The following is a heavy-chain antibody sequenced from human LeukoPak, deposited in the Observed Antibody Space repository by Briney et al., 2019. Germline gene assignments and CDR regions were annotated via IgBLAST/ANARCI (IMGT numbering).Heavy chain of an antibody. Sequence: GESLKISCKGSGYSFTSYWIGWVRQMPGKGLEWMGIIYPGDSDTRYSPSFQGQVTISADKSISTAYLQWSSLKASDTAMYYCARHYRALVTPYYFDYWGQGTLVTVSS. CDR1: GYSFTSYW. CDR2: IYPGDSDT. V-gene: IGHV5-51*01. CDR3: ARHYRALVTPYYFDY. D-gene: IGHD4-23*01. J-gene: IGHJ4*02.